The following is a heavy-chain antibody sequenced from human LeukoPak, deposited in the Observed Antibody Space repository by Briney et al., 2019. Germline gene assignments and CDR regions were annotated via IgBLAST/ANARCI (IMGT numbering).Heavy chain of an antibody. Sequence: GGSLRLSCAASGFIFSDYDAHWVRQAPGKGLEFVSAITSNGGRTFYANSVKGRFTISRDNSKNALYLQMDSLRADDMAVYYCARGAASGGYDYWGQGALVTVSS. D-gene: IGHD3-10*01. J-gene: IGHJ4*02. CDR3: ARGAASGGYDY. V-gene: IGHV3-64*01. CDR2: ITSNGGRT. CDR1: GFIFSDYD.